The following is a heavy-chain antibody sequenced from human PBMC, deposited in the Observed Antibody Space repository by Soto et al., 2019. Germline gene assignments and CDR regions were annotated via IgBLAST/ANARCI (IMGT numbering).Heavy chain of an antibody. J-gene: IGHJ4*02. Sequence: QVQLVQSGAEVKKPGSSVKVSCKASGGTFSSYTFSWVRQAPGQGLEWMGRIIPIVGKPNYAQKFQGRVTSTADKSTSTAYMELSSLRSEDTAVYYCARAYGSGSYRHFDYWGQGTLVTVSS. V-gene: IGHV1-69*08. CDR3: ARAYGSGSYRHFDY. CDR2: IIPIVGKP. CDR1: GGTFSSYT. D-gene: IGHD3-10*01.